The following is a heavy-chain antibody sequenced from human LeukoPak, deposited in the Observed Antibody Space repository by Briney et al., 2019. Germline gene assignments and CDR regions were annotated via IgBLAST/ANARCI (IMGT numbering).Heavy chain of an antibody. V-gene: IGHV3-23*01. J-gene: IGHJ4*02. CDR2: IRGNSKRT. CDR3: AREQSGTRGWYTVDY. D-gene: IGHD6-19*01. Sequence: GGSLRLSCVASGFSFSAYAITWVRQAPGKGMEWVSAIRGNSKRTYYADSVRGRFTISRDNSKDTSYLQISSLRVEDTAVYYCAREQSGTRGWYTVDYWGQGTLVAVSS. CDR1: GFSFSAYA.